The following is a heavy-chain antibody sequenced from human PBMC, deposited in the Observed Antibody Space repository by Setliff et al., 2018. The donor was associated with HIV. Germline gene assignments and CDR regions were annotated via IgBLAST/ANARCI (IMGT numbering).Heavy chain of an antibody. CDR1: GFTVSSYY. V-gene: IGHV3-7*01. CDR3: ARDATYYNFWSGYEEAFDI. Sequence: GSLRLSCAASGFTVSSYYMSWVRQAPGKGLEWVASIKEGGSEKYYVASVKGRFTMSRDNAKNSLYLQMNSLRAEDTAVYYCARDATYYNFWSGYEEAFDIWGQGTMVTVSS. CDR2: IKEGGSEK. J-gene: IGHJ3*02. D-gene: IGHD3-3*01.